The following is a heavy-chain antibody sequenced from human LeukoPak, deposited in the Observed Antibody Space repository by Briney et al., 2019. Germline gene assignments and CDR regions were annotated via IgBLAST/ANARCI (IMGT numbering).Heavy chain of an antibody. Sequence: SVKVSCKASGGTFSSYAISWVRQAPGQGLEWMGGIIPILGTANYAQKFQGRVTITADESTSTAYMELSSLRSEDTAVYYCARCYDSSGYYHCNFDYWGQGTLVTVSS. CDR1: GGTFSSYA. D-gene: IGHD3-22*01. V-gene: IGHV1-69*13. CDR3: ARCYDSSGYYHCNFDY. J-gene: IGHJ4*02. CDR2: IIPILGTA.